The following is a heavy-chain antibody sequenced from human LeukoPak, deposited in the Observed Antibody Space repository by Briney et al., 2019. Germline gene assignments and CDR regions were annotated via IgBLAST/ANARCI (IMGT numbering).Heavy chain of an antibody. Sequence: GGSLRLSCAASGFTFSSYWLHWIRQAPGKGLVWVSRIKGDGNTNYAHSVKGRFTISTDNAKNTVSLQMTSLRAEDTGVYYCARAPSEIGGYYPEYFRHWGQGTLVTVSS. V-gene: IGHV3-74*01. D-gene: IGHD3-22*01. J-gene: IGHJ1*01. CDR3: ARAPSEIGGYYPEYFRH. CDR2: IKGDGNT. CDR1: GFTFSSYW.